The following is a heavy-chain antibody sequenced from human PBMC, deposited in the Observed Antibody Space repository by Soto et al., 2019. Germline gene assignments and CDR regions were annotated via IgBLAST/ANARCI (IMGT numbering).Heavy chain of an antibody. Sequence: ASVKVSCKASGYTFTSYYMHWVRQAPGQGLEWMGIINPSGGSTSYAQKFQGRVTMTRDTSTSTVYMELSNLRSEDTAVYYCARDGGEWLGIDYWGQGTLVTVSS. CDR1: GYTFTSYY. V-gene: IGHV1-46*03. D-gene: IGHD6-19*01. CDR3: ARDGGEWLGIDY. J-gene: IGHJ4*02. CDR2: INPSGGST.